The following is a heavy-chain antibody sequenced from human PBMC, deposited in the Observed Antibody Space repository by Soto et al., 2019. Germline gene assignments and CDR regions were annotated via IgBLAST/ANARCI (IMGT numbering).Heavy chain of an antibody. CDR3: ARRRASDYGGNHHPYYFDR. V-gene: IGHV4-39*01. D-gene: IGHD4-17*01. Sequence: QLQLQESGPGLVKPSETLSLTCTVSGASIITNNYFWVWIRQSPRRGLELIGSISYSGRTYDNTSLQRRVTISIDAPKNQFSLKLTSVTTADTSIYYCARRRASDYGGNHHPYYFDRWGQGTLVTVSS. CDR2: ISYSGRT. J-gene: IGHJ4*02. CDR1: GASIITNNYF.